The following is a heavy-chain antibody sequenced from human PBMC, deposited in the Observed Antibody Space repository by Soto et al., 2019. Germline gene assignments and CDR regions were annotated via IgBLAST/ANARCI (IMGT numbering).Heavy chain of an antibody. CDR3: TTDGGYNFGYCFDP. CDR1: GFTFTYAW. J-gene: IGHJ5*02. CDR2: IKAKTDGGTI. Sequence: PGGSLRLSCLGSGFTFTYAWMSWVRHVPGKGLEWVGRIKAKTDGGTIDYAAPVQGRFTISRDDSKNTLYLQMNSLKTEDTAVYYCTTDGGYNFGYCFDPWGQGTLVTVSS. V-gene: IGHV3-15*01. D-gene: IGHD5-18*01.